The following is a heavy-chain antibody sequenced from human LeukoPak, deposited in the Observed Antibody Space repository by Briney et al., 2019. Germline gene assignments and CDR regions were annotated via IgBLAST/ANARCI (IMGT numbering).Heavy chain of an antibody. CDR3: ARMKGDY. J-gene: IGHJ4*02. V-gene: IGHV4-59*01. CDR1: GDSITNYY. Sequence: SETLSLTCTVSGDSITNYYWSWYRQPPGQGLEWIGYIYYSGNTNYNPSLKRRATISVDKTKNQFSLKLRSVTAADTAVYYCARMKGDYWGQGTLVTVSS. CDR2: IYYSGNT.